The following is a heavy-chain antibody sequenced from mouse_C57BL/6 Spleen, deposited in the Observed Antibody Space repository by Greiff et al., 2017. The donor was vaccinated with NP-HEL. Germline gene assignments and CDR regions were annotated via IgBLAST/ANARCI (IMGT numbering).Heavy chain of an antibody. Sequence: EVKVVESGGGLVKPGGSLKLSCAASGFTFSSYAMSLVRQTPEKRLAWVATISDGGSYTYYPDNVKGRFTISRDNAKNNLYLQMSHLKSEDTAMYYCARETHFDYWGQGTTLTVSS. CDR1: GFTFSSYA. V-gene: IGHV5-4*01. CDR2: ISDGGSYT. CDR3: ARETHFDY. J-gene: IGHJ2*01.